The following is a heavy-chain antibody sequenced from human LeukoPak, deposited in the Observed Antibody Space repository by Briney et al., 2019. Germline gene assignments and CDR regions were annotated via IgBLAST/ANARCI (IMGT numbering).Heavy chain of an antibody. Sequence: GGSLRLSCVASGFTFSSYSMNWVRQAPGKGLEWVGRIKRKSDGGTTDYAAPVKGRFTISRDDSKNTLYLQMNSLKSEDTAVYYCTTELDIRPNHYWGQGTLVTVSS. D-gene: IGHD3-22*01. V-gene: IGHV3-15*01. CDR1: GFTFSSYS. J-gene: IGHJ4*02. CDR3: TTELDIRPNHY. CDR2: IKRKSDGGTT.